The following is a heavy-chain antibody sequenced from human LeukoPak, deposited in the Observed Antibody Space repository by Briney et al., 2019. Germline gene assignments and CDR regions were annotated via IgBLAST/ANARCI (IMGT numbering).Heavy chain of an antibody. CDR1: GGSISSSSYY. V-gene: IGHV4-39*01. Sequence: SETLSLTCTVSGGSISSSSYYWGWIRQPPGKGLEWIGSIYYSGSTYYNPSLKSRVTISVDTSKNQFSLKLSSVTAADTAVYYCARGRLYYYGSGRQYYFDYWGQGTLVTVSS. D-gene: IGHD3-10*01. J-gene: IGHJ4*02. CDR2: IYYSGST. CDR3: ARGRLYYYGSGRQYYFDY.